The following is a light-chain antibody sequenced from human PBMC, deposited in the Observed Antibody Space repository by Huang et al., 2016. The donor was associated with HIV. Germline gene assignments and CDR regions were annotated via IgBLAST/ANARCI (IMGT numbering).Light chain of an antibody. Sequence: EIIMTQSPATLSLSPGEGASLSCRANQNVATNLAWYLHRPGQSPRILIFGASTRASGRPGRFSGSGSGTQFTLTVSGLQSEDFAVYYCQQYHNWPYTFGQGTKLEI. V-gene: IGKV3-15*01. CDR1: QNVATN. CDR2: GAS. CDR3: QQYHNWPYT. J-gene: IGKJ2*01.